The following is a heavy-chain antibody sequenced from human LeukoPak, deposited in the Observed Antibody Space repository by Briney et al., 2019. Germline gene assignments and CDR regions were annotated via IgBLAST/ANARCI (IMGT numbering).Heavy chain of an antibody. CDR1: GDSISSYY. CDR3: ARDRDTYGYPDY. D-gene: IGHD5-18*01. J-gene: IGHJ4*02. V-gene: IGHV4-4*07. CDR2: IYASGSS. Sequence: SETLSLTCTVSGDSISSYYWIWIRQPAGKGLEYIGRIYASGSSSYNPSLKSRVSMSVDTSQNQFSLRLSSVTAADTAVCYCARDRDTYGYPDYWGQGTLVTVSS.